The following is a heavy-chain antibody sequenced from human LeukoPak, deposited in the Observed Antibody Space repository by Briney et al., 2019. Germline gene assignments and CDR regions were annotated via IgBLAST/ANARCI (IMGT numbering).Heavy chain of an antibody. CDR2: IYYSGST. CDR1: GGSISSYY. Sequence: SETLSLTCTVSGGSISSYYWSWIRQPPGKGLEWIGYIYYSGSTNYNPSLKSRVTISVGTSKNQFSLKLSSVTAADTAVYYCARAGATHYYYYMDVWGKGTTVTVSS. CDR3: ARAGATHYYYYMDV. J-gene: IGHJ6*03. V-gene: IGHV4-59*01.